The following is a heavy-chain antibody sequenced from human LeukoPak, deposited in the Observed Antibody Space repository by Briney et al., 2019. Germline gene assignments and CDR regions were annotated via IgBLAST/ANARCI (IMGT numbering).Heavy chain of an antibody. J-gene: IGHJ4*02. CDR1: GFTFSSYA. D-gene: IGHD5-24*01. Sequence: GGSLRLSCAASGFTFSSYAMHWVRQAPGKGLEWVAVISYDGSNKYYADSVKGRFTISRDNSKNTLYLQMNSLRAEDTAVYYCARETGDGYFYWGQGTLVTVSS. CDR3: ARETGDGYFY. CDR2: ISYDGSNK. V-gene: IGHV3-30-3*01.